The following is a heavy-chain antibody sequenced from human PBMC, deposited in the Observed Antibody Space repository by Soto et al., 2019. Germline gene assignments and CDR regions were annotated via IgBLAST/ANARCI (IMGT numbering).Heavy chain of an antibody. CDR3: TGGSSGYYPYYYGMDV. CDR2: ISYDGSNK. V-gene: IGHV3-30*03. J-gene: IGHJ6*02. D-gene: IGHD3-22*01. Sequence: LRLSCAASGFTFSSYGMHWVRQAPGKGLEWVAVISYDGSNKYYADSVKGRFTISRDNSKNTLYLQMNSLRAEDTAVYYCTGGSSGYYPYYYGMDVWGQGTTVTVSS. CDR1: GFTFSSYG.